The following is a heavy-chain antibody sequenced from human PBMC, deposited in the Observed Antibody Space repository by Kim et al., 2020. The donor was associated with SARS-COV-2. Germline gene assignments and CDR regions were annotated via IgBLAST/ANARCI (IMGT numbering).Heavy chain of an antibody. V-gene: IGHV4-31*03. CDR2: IYYSGST. CDR3: ARVTRGDYVVNWFDP. CDR1: GGSISSGGYY. J-gene: IGHJ5*02. Sequence: SETLSLTCTVSGGSISSGGYYWSWIRQHPGKGLEWIGYIYYSGSTYYNPSLKSRVTISVDTSKNQFSLKLSSVTAADTAVYYCARVTRGDYVVNWFDPWGQGTLVTVSS. D-gene: IGHD4-17*01.